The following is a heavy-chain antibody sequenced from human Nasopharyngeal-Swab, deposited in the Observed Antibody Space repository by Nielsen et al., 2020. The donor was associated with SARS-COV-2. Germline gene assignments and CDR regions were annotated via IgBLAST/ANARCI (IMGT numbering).Heavy chain of an antibody. CDR1: GFPFSSYA. CDR2: ISGSGGST. D-gene: IGHD2-2*01. V-gene: IGHV3-23*01. J-gene: IGHJ4*02. Sequence: GGSLRLSCAASGFPFSSYAMSWVRQAPGKGLEWVSAISGSGGSTYYADSVKGRFTISRDNSKNTLYLQMNSLRAEDTAVYYCAKVDIYCSSTSCYHHFDYWGQGTLVTVSS. CDR3: AKVDIYCSSTSCYHHFDY.